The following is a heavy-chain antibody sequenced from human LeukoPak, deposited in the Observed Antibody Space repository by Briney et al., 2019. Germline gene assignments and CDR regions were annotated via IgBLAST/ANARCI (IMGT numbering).Heavy chain of an antibody. CDR1: EFTFSSYG. J-gene: IGHJ4*02. Sequence: GGCLRLSCAASEFTFSSYGMSWVRQAPGKGLEWVSSISGSGGSTQYADSVQGRFAISRDNSKNTLYLQMNSLRAEDTAVYYCARGGGDEWLALDYWGQGTLVTVSS. CDR3: ARGGGDEWLALDY. D-gene: IGHD6-19*01. V-gene: IGHV3-23*01. CDR2: ISGSGGST.